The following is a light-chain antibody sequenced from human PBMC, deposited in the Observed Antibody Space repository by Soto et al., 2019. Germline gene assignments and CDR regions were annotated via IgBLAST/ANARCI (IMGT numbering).Light chain of an antibody. Sequence: QSVLTQPASVTGFPGQSITISCTRTSSDVGGYNYVSWYQQHPGKAPKFMIYDVSNRPSGVSNRFSGSKSGNTASLTISGLQAEDEADYYCCSYTTSNTRQIVFGTGTKVTVL. V-gene: IGLV2-14*01. CDR3: CSYTTSNTRQIV. CDR2: DVS. CDR1: SSDVGGYNY. J-gene: IGLJ1*01.